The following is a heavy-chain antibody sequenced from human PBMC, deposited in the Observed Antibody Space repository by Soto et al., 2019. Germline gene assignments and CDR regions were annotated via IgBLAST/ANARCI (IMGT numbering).Heavy chain of an antibody. CDR2: INPNSGGR. D-gene: IGHD3-10*01. CDR3: ARVGGGLASLGYYGMDV. Sequence: QVQLVQSGAEVKKPGASVKVSCKASGYTFTGYYMHWVRQAPGQGREWMGWINPNSGGRNYAQRFQGWVTMTRDRSISTAYMEKSRLKSDDTAVYYCARVGGGLASLGYYGMDVWGQGTTVTVSS. CDR1: GYTFTGYY. V-gene: IGHV1-2*04. J-gene: IGHJ6*02.